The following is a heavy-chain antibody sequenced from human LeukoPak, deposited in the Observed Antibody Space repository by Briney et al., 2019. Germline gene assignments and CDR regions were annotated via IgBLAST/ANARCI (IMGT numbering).Heavy chain of an antibody. J-gene: IGHJ4*02. D-gene: IGHD3-9*01. Sequence: ASVKVSCKASGYTFTSYDINWVRQATGQGLEWMGWMNPNSGNTGYAQKFQGRVTMTRNTSISTAYMELSSLRSEDTAVYYCARGTSSVRRYFDWFWATPTTSFQDDYWGQGILVTVSS. CDR2: MNPNSGNT. CDR3: ARGTSSVRRYFDWFWATPTTSFQDDY. CDR1: GYTFTSYD. V-gene: IGHV1-8*01.